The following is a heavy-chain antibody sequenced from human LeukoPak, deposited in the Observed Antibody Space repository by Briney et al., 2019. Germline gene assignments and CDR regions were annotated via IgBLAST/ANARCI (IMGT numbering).Heavy chain of an antibody. Sequence: SETLSLTCAVYGGSFSGYYWSWIRQPPGKGLEWIGEINHSGSTNYNPSLKSRVTISIDTSKNQFSLKLSSVTAADTAVYYCARIDDILTGYSPFDYWGQGTLVTVSS. CDR3: ARIDDILTGYSPFDY. V-gene: IGHV4-34*01. CDR1: GGSFSGYY. CDR2: INHSGST. D-gene: IGHD3-9*01. J-gene: IGHJ4*02.